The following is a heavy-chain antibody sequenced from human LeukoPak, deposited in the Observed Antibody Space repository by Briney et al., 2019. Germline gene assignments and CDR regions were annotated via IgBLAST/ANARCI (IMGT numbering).Heavy chain of an antibody. Sequence: SETLSLTCTVSGGSISSYYWSWIRQPAGKGLEWIGRIYTSGSTNYNPSLKSRVTVSVDTSKNQFSLKLSSVTAADTAVYYCARDHMVRGVVLTPVLSYYYYYYMDVWGKGTTVTISS. D-gene: IGHD3-10*01. J-gene: IGHJ6*03. CDR2: IYTSGST. CDR1: GGSISSYY. V-gene: IGHV4-4*07. CDR3: ARDHMVRGVVLTPVLSYYYYYYMDV.